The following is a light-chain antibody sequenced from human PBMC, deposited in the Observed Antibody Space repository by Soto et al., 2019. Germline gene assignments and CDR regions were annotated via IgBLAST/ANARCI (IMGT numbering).Light chain of an antibody. CDR1: QSITTW. CDR2: KAT. J-gene: IGKJ2*01. Sequence: DIEMTQSPSTLSASVGDRVTITCRASQSITTWLAWYQQKQGKAPKLLIYKATNVQTGVPSRFSGSGSGTELSLTISSLQPEDSAIYYCQQYNDYQYTFGQGTKVDIK. V-gene: IGKV1-5*03. CDR3: QQYNDYQYT.